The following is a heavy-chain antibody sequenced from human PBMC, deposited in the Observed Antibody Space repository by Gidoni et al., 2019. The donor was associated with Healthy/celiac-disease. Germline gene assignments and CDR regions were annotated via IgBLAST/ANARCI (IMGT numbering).Heavy chain of an antibody. V-gene: IGHV4-39*01. CDR3: ARLLFHSFNDY. CDR1: GGSISSSSYY. Sequence: QLQLQESGPGLVKPSETLSPTCTVSGGSISSSSYYWGWLRQPPGKGLEWIGSIYYSGSTYYNPSLKSRVTISVDTSKNQFSLKLSSVTAADTAVYYCARLLFHSFNDYWGQGTLVTVSS. CDR2: IYYSGST. J-gene: IGHJ4*02. D-gene: IGHD3-10*02.